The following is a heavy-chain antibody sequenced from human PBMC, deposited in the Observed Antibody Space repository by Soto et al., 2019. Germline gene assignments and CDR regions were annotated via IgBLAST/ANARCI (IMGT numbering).Heavy chain of an antibody. Sequence: QVTLRESGPTLVKPTQTLTLTCTFSGFSLTSSGVAVGWIRQPPGKALEWLASIDWADDTHYNPSLKNRAILTGDTPKKQVVPTQANIDPTDTTTDNFASIVWMTFEFWGQGTPVTVSS. CDR2: IDWADDT. CDR1: GFSLTSSGVA. D-gene: IGHD3-3*02. J-gene: IGHJ4*02. CDR3: ASIVWMTFEF. V-gene: IGHV2-5*02.